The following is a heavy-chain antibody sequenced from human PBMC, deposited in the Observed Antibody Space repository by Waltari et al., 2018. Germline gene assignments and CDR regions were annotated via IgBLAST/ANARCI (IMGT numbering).Heavy chain of an antibody. D-gene: IGHD6-19*01. CDR3: ARESSGWEDY. CDR2: IYYSGST. J-gene: IGHJ4*02. Sequence: QLQLQESGPGLVKPSETLSLTCTVSGGSISSSSYYWGWIRQPPGKGLEWIGSIYYSGSTYYDPTLKSRVTISLDTYKSQFSVTLSSVTAADTAVYYCARESSGWEDYWGQGTLVTVSS. V-gene: IGHV4-39*07. CDR1: GGSISSSSYY.